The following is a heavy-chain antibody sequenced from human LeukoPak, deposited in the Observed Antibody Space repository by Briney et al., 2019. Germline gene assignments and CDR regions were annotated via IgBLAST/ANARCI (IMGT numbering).Heavy chain of an antibody. CDR3: AKDVGMPYSSGWYGDY. D-gene: IGHD6-19*01. V-gene: IGHV3-23*01. CDR2: ISGSGGST. CDR1: GFTFSSYS. Sequence: PGGSLRLSCAASGFTFSSYSMNWVRQAPGKGLEWVSAISGSGGSTYYADSVKGRFTISRDNSKNTLYLQMNSLRAEDTAVYYCAKDVGMPYSSGWYGDYWGQGTLVTVSS. J-gene: IGHJ4*02.